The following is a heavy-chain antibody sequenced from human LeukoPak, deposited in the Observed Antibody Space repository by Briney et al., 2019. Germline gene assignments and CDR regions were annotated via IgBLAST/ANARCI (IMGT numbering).Heavy chain of an antibody. J-gene: IGHJ5*02. CDR1: GGSFNGFY. V-gene: IGHV4-34*01. CDR3: ARGLGREALYDFWSGSVVHNWFDP. CDR2: INHSGST. Sequence: PSETLSLTCAVYGGSFNGFYWSWIRQLRGKGLDWIAEINHSGSTKYNPSLKSRVTISVDTSKNQFSLELRSVTAADTAVYYCARGLGREALYDFWSGSVVHNWFDPWGQGNLVTVSS. D-gene: IGHD3-3*01.